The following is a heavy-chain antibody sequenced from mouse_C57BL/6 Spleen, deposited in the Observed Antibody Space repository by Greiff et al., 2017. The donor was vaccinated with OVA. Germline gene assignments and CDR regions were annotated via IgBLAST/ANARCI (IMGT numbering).Heavy chain of an antibody. D-gene: IGHD2-2*01. CDR3: ARSMVRGGFAY. Sequence: QVQLQQSGAELVRPGASVTLSCKASGYTFTDYYINWVKQRPGQGLEWIARIYPGSGNTYYNEKLKGKATLTAEKSSSTAYMPLSSLTSEDSAVYFCARSMVRGGFAYWGQGTLVTVSA. V-gene: IGHV1-76*01. CDR2: IYPGSGNT. CDR1: GYTFTDYY. J-gene: IGHJ3*01.